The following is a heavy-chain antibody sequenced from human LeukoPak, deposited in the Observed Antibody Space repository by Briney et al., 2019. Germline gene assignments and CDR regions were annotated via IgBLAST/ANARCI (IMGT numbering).Heavy chain of an antibody. CDR2: INHSGST. CDR1: GGSFSGYY. CDR3: ARAYYDFWSGYSKHYYYYMDV. D-gene: IGHD3-3*01. Sequence: SETLSLTCAVYGGSFSGYYWSWIRQPPGKGLEWIGEINHSGSTNYNPSLKSRVTISVDTSKNQFSLKLSSVTAADTAVYYCARAYYDFWSGYSKHYYYYMDVWGKGTTVTVSS. V-gene: IGHV4-34*01. J-gene: IGHJ6*03.